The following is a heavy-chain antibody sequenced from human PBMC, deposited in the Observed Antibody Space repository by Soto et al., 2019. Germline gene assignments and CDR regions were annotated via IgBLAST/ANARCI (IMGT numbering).Heavy chain of an antibody. J-gene: IGHJ4*02. Sequence: SETLSLTCTVSGGSISSGGYYWSWIRQHPGKGLEWIGYIYYSGSTYYNPSLKSRVTISVDTSKNQFSLKLSSVTAADTAVYYCARVLPYYYGSGSYPYYFDYRGQGTLVTVSS. CDR2: IYYSGST. CDR1: GGSISSGGYY. V-gene: IGHV4-31*03. CDR3: ARVLPYYYGSGSYPYYFDY. D-gene: IGHD3-10*01.